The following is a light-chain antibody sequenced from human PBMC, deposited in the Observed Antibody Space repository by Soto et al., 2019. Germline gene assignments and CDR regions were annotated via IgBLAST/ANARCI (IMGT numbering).Light chain of an antibody. CDR3: SSYAGGMTLV. CDR2: EVN. J-gene: IGLJ2*01. V-gene: IGLV2-8*01. Sequence: QSALTQPLSASGSPGQSVTISCSGTSSDVGAYTHVSWYQQHPGKAPKLVIYEVNKRPSGVPDRFSGSKSGNTASLTVSGLQAEDEAVYHCSSYAGGMTLVFGGGTKLTVL. CDR1: SSDVGAYTH.